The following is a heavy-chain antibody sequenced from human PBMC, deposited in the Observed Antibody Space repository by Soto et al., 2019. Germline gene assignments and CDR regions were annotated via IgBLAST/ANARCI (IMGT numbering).Heavy chain of an antibody. Sequence: PGGSLRLSCAASGFTFSSYAMSWVRQAPGKGLEWVSAISGSGGSTYYADSVKGRFTISRDNSKNSLYLQMNSLRAEDTAVYYCASESGWYGSFDYWGQGTLVTVSS. D-gene: IGHD6-19*01. CDR3: ASESGWYGSFDY. CDR2: ISGSGGST. CDR1: GFTFSSYA. V-gene: IGHV3-23*01. J-gene: IGHJ4*02.